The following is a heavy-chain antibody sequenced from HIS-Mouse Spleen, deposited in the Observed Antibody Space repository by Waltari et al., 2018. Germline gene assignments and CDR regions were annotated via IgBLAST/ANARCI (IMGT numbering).Heavy chain of an antibody. V-gene: IGHV4-39*01. Sequence: QLQLQESGPGLVKPSETLSLTCTVSGGSISSSSYYWGWIRQPPGKGLEWIGSIYYSGRTYYHPSLKGRVTISVDTSKNQFSLKLSSVTAADTAVYYCARPSLGIAAADDAFDIWGQGTMVTVSS. CDR2: IYYSGRT. D-gene: IGHD6-13*01. CDR1: GGSISSSSYY. J-gene: IGHJ3*02. CDR3: ARPSLGIAAADDAFDI.